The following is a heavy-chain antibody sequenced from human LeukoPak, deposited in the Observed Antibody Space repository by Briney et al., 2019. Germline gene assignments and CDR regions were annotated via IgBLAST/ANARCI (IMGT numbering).Heavy chain of an antibody. CDR2: INHSGST. CDR3: ARLRWYADY. V-gene: IGHV4-34*01. CDR1: GGSFSGYY. J-gene: IGHJ4*02. D-gene: IGHD6-13*01. Sequence: SETLSLTCAVYGGSFSGYYWSWIRQPPGKGLEWIGEINHSGSTNYNPSLKSRVTISVDTSKNQFSLKLSSVTAADTAVYYCARLRWYADYWGQGTLVTVSS.